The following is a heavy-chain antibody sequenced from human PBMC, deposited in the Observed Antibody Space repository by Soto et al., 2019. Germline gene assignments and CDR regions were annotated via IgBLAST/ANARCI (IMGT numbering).Heavy chain of an antibody. J-gene: IGHJ4*02. CDR2: VSTSGRST. Sequence: GGSLRLSCSASGFIFSESTIYWVRQVPGKGLEAISAVSTSGRSTYYADSVKDRFTISRDNSKNTLFLQMGSLRPEDTAIYYCEKDAARTSGWYYFDYWGQGTLVTVSS. CDR1: GFIFSEST. V-gene: IGHV3-64D*06. D-gene: IGHD6-19*01. CDR3: EKDAARTSGWYYFDY.